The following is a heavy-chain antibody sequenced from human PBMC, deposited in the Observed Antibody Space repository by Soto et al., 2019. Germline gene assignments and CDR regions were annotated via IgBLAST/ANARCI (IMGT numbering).Heavy chain of an antibody. J-gene: IGHJ5*02. CDR1: GGTFSSYT. Sequence: QVQLVQSGDEVKKPGSSVKVSCKASGGTFSSYTISWVRQAPGQGLEWMGRIIPILGIANYAQKFQGRVTITADKSSSTAYMELSSLRSEDTAVYYCARVVVVAATLGWFDHWGQGTLVTVSS. D-gene: IGHD2-15*01. V-gene: IGHV1-69*02. CDR2: IIPILGIA. CDR3: ARVVVVAATLGWFDH.